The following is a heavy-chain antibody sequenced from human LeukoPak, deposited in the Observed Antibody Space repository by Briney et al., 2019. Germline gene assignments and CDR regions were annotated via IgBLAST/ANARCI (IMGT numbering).Heavy chain of an antibody. Sequence: ASVKVSCKVSGYTLTQLSVHWVRQTPGKGLEWMGGFDVEDGEIIYAQKFQGRVTMTEDTSTDTAYMELSSLRSEDTAVYYCATNRQIMILGVVIMPAFDIWGQGTMVTVSS. CDR2: FDVEDGEI. J-gene: IGHJ3*02. CDR3: ATNRQIMILGVVIMPAFDI. D-gene: IGHD3-3*01. CDR1: GYTLTQLS. V-gene: IGHV1-24*01.